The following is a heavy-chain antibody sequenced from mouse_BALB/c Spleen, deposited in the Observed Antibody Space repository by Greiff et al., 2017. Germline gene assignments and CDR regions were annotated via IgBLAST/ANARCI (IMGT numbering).Heavy chain of an antibody. CDR3: ARERTAWFAY. V-gene: IGHV1S137*01. CDR2: ISTYYGDA. Sequence: QVQLQQSGAELVRPGVSVKISCKGSGYTFTDYAMHWVKQSHAKSLEWIGVISTYYGDASYNQKFKGKATMTVDKSSSTAYMELARLTSEDSAIYYCARERTAWFAYWGQGTLVTVSA. CDR1: GYTFTDYA. J-gene: IGHJ3*01. D-gene: IGHD3-3*01.